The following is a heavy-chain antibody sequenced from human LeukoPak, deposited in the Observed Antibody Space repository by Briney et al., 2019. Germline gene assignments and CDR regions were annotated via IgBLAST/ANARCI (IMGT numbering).Heavy chain of an antibody. V-gene: IGHV1-18*01. J-gene: IGHJ6*03. CDR3: ARDYSSSWYFDYYYYMDV. Sequence: ASVKLSCKASGYTFTSYGISWVRQAPGQGLEWMGWISAYNGNTNYAQKLQGRVTMTTDTSTSTAYMELRSLRSDDTAVYYCARDYSSSWYFDYYYYMDVWGKGTTVTISS. D-gene: IGHD6-13*01. CDR2: ISAYNGNT. CDR1: GYTFTSYG.